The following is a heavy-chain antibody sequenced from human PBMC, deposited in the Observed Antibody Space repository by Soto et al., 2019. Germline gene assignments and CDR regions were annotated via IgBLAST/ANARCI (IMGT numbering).Heavy chain of an antibody. J-gene: IGHJ4*02. CDR3: AATKDVGGYYYVY. D-gene: IGHD3-22*01. CDR2: IYYSGST. V-gene: IGHV4-31*03. CDR1: GGSISSVGYY. Sequence: QVQLQESGPGLVKPSQTLSLTCTVSGGSISSVGYYWSGIRQHPGKGLDWIGYIYYSGSTYYSPSLKSRVTISVDTSKNQFSLKLSSVPAADTAVYYCAATKDVGGYYYVYWGQGTLVTVSS.